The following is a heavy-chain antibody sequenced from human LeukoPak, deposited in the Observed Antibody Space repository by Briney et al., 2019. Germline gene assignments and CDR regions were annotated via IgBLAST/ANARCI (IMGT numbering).Heavy chain of an antibody. D-gene: IGHD3-3*01. CDR1: GYSISSGYY. Sequence: SETLSLTCTVSGYSISSGYYWGWIRQPPGKGLEWIGSIYHSGSTYYNPSLKSRVTISVDTSKNQFSLKLSSVTAADTAVYYCARQRFLEWLLSSREHNWFDPWGQGTLVTVSS. V-gene: IGHV4-38-2*02. J-gene: IGHJ5*02. CDR3: ARQRFLEWLLSSREHNWFDP. CDR2: IYHSGST.